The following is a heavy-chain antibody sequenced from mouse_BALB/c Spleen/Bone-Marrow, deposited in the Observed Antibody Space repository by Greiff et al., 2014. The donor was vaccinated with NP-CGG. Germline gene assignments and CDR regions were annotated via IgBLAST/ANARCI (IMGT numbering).Heavy chain of an antibody. D-gene: IGHD2-10*02. J-gene: IGHJ4*01. CDR3: AKRGYGKESHYYAMDY. Sequence: QVQLQQSGPELVKPGASVKISCKASGYAFSSSWMNWVKQRPGQGLEWIGRIYPGDGDTNYNGKFKGKATLTADKSSSTAYMQLSSLTSVDSAVYFCAKRGYGKESHYYAMDYWGQGTSVTVSS. CDR1: GYAFSSSW. CDR2: IYPGDGDT. V-gene: IGHV1-82*01.